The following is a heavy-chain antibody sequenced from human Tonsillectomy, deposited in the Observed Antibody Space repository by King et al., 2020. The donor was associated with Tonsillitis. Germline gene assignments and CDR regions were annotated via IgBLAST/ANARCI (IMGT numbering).Heavy chain of an antibody. D-gene: IGHD3-10*01. CDR1: SGSSSGSY. Sequence: VQLQQWGAGLLKPSETLSLTCGVYSGSSSGSYWSWVRQPPGQGLEWIGQISHSGGTSYNPSLKSRVTISIDTCKSQLSLQLSSVTAADSAVYYCARHGGFAFVIWGQGTTVTVSS. CDR2: ISHSGGT. CDR3: ARHGGFAFVI. V-gene: IGHV4-34*01. J-gene: IGHJ3*02.